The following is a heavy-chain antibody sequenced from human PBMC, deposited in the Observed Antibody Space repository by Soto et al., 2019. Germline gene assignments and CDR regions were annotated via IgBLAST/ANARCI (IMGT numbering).Heavy chain of an antibody. Sequence: SETLSLTCAVSVYSISSGYCWGWIRQPPGKGLEWIGSIYHSGSTYYNPSLKSRVTISVDTSKNQFSLKLSSVTAADTAVYYCARQTPYCSGGSCYRDYWSQGTLVTVSS. CDR3: ARQTPYCSGGSCYRDY. CDR2: IYHSGST. CDR1: VYSISSGYC. J-gene: IGHJ4*02. D-gene: IGHD2-15*01. V-gene: IGHV4-38-2*01.